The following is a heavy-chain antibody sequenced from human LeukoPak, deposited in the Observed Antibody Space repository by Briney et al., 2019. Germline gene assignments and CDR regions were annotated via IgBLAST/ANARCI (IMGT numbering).Heavy chain of an antibody. J-gene: IGHJ6*02. D-gene: IGHD5-18*01. CDR1: GFTFSSYE. V-gene: IGHV3-48*03. CDR2: ISSSGSTI. CDR3: ARDPSSIYSYGYYGMDV. Sequence: GGSLRLSCAASGFTFSSYEMNWVRQAPGKGLGWVSYISSSGSTIYYADSVNGRFTISRDNAKNSLYLQMNSLRAEDTAVYYCARDPSSIYSYGYYGMDVWGQGTTVTVSS.